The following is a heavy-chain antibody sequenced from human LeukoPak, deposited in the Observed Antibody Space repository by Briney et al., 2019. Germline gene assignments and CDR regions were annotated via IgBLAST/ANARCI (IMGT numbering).Heavy chain of an antibody. Sequence: PSETLCLTCTVSGGSISSGDYYWSWIRQPPGKGLEWIGYIYHSGSTYYNPSLKSRVTISVDRSKNQFSLKLSSVTAADTAVYYCARDLGYSYGDAFDIWGQGTMVTVSS. V-gene: IGHV4-30-2*01. D-gene: IGHD5-18*01. CDR1: GGSISSGDYY. CDR3: ARDLGYSYGDAFDI. J-gene: IGHJ3*02. CDR2: IYHSGST.